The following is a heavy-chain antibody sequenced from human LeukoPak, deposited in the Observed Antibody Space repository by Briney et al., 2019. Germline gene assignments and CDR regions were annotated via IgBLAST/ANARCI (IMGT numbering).Heavy chain of an antibody. CDR2: INPNSGGT. CDR1: GYTFTGYY. J-gene: IGHJ4*02. D-gene: IGHD5-24*01. V-gene: IGHV1-2*02. CDR3: ARVGASRDGSAIDY. Sequence: ASVKVSCKASGYTFTGYYMHWVQQAPGQGLEWMGWINPNSGGTNYAQKFQGRVTMTRDTSISTAYMELSRLRSDDTAVYYCARVGASRDGSAIDYWGQGTLVTVSS.